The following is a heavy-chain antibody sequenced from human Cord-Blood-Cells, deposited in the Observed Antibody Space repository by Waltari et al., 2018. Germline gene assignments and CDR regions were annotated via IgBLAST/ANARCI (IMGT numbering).Heavy chain of an antibody. D-gene: IGHD3-16*02. CDR3: ARDRSDYIWGSYRYNAFDI. CDR2: INAGNGNT. CDR1: GYTFTSYA. Sequence: QVQLVQSGAEVKKPWASVKVSCKASGYTFTSYAMHWVRQAPGQRLEWMGWINAGNGNTKYAQKFQGRVTITRDTSASTAYMELSSLRSEDTAVYYCARDRSDYIWGSYRYNAFDIWGQGTMVTVSS. J-gene: IGHJ3*02. V-gene: IGHV1-3*01.